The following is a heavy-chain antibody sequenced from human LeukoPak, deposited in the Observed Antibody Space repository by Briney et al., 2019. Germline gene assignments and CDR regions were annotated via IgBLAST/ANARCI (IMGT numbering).Heavy chain of an antibody. CDR1: GFSFMNAW. CDR3: TTFYHEYSPY. J-gene: IGHJ4*02. CDR2: IKSNADGGTP. D-gene: IGHD2/OR15-2a*01. V-gene: IGHV3-15*01. Sequence: PGGSLRLSCAASGFSFMNAWMIWVRQAPGKGLEWVGRIKSNADGGTPDYAAPARGRFTISRDDSKNTLYLQMNSLKTVDTAVYYCTTFYHEYSPYWGRGTLVTVSS.